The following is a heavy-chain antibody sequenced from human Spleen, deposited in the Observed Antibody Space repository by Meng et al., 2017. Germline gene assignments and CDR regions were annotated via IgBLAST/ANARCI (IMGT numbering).Heavy chain of an antibody. Sequence: QVQLVQDRGEVKKPGASVKVSCKASGYTFTSYYMHWVRQAPGQGLEWMGIINPSGGSTSYAQKFQGRVTMTRDTSTSTVYMELSSLRSEDTAVYYCARGGENYYDSSGYPDYWGQGTLVTVSS. CDR1: GYTFTSYY. V-gene: IGHV1-46*01. CDR2: INPSGGST. CDR3: ARGGENYYDSSGYPDY. J-gene: IGHJ4*02. D-gene: IGHD3-22*01.